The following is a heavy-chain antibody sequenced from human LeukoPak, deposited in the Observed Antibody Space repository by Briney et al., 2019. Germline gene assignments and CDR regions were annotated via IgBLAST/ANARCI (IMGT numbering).Heavy chain of an antibody. V-gene: IGHV3-23*01. Sequence: GGSLRLSCAASGFTFSSYAMSWVRQAPGKGLEWVSAISGSGGSTYYADSVKGRFTISRDNSKNALYLQMNSLRAEDTAVYYCAKTRGISISGVVPLCDYWGQGTLVTVSS. CDR2: ISGSGGST. J-gene: IGHJ4*02. CDR3: AKTRGISISGVVPLCDY. D-gene: IGHD3-3*01. CDR1: GFTFSSYA.